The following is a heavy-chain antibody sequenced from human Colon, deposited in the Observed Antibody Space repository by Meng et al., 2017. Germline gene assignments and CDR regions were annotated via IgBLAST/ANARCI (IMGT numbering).Heavy chain of an antibody. V-gene: IGHV4-4*02. CDR2: ISQSGTT. CDR3: VRQGMTSYSWGY. CDR1: SGSISSSNW. J-gene: IGHJ4*02. Sequence: QVQRQESGQGLVKPSGTLSLTFAVSSGSISSSNWWSWVRQPPGKGLEWIGEISQSGTTYYNPSLKSRVTITGDWSKNQFSLNLNSVTAADTALYYCVRQGMTSYSWGYWGQGTLVTVSS. D-gene: IGHD3-9*01.